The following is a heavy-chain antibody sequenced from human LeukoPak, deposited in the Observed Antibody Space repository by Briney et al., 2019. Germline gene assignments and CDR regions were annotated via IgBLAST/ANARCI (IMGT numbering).Heavy chain of an antibody. CDR3: ARVLLYGDNNWFDP. Sequence: GASVKVSCKASGGTFSSYAVSWVRQAPGQGLEWMGGIIPIFGTANYAQKLQGRVTMTTDTSTSTAYMELRSLRSDDTAVYYCARVLLYGDNNWFDPWGQGTLVTVSS. CDR1: GGTFSSYA. D-gene: IGHD4-17*01. J-gene: IGHJ5*02. V-gene: IGHV1-69*05. CDR2: IIPIFGTA.